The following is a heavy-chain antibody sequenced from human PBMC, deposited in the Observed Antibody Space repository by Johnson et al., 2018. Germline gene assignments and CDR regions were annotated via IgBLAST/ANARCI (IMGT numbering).Heavy chain of an antibody. Sequence: VQLVQSGGGLVQPGGSLRLSCVVSGFTFSDYWMSWVRQAPGKGLEWVANITQAGSDKAYVDSVKGRFSIYRDNAKNSVYMQMNNLRAEDTDVYYCTAEWDGFDMWGQGTLVTVSS. V-gene: IGHV3-7*01. CDR3: TAEWDGFDM. CDR1: GFTFSDYW. CDR2: ITQAGSDK. J-gene: IGHJ3*02.